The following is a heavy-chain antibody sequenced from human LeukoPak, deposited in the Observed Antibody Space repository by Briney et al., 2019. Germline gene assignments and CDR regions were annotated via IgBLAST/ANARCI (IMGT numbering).Heavy chain of an antibody. CDR2: TKNKANSYST. CDR1: GFTFSDHY. J-gene: IGHJ4*02. CDR3: ARRGYSGYDFNDY. Sequence: GGSLRLSCAASGFTFSDHYMDWVRRAPGKGLEWIGHTKNKANSYSTEYAASVKGRFTISRDDSENSLYLQMNSLKTEDTAVYYCARRGYSGYDFNDYWGQGTLVTVSS. D-gene: IGHD5-12*01. V-gene: IGHV3-72*01.